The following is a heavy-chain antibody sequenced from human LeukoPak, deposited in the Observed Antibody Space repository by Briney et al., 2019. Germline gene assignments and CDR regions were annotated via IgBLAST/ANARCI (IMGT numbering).Heavy chain of an antibody. CDR3: AKSDCSGPTCYSGLDS. CDR2: ISGSGDNA. J-gene: IGHJ4*02. D-gene: IGHD2-15*01. V-gene: IGHV3-23*01. Sequence: GGSLRLSCEASGFSFRTYTMSWVRLAPGKGLEWVSSISGSGDNAFYADSVKGRFALSRDNSKNTLLLQMNSLRADDAAIYFCAKSDCSGPTCYSGLDSWGQGTLVTVS. CDR1: GFSFRTYT.